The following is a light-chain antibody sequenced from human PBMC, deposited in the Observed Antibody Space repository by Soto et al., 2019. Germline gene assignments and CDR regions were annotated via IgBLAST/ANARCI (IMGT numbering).Light chain of an antibody. CDR2: DAS. CDR1: QSVSSD. Sequence: EIVLTQSPATLSLSPGERATLSCRASQSVSSDLAWYQQKPGQAPRLLIYDASNRATGIPARFSGSGSGTDFTLTISSLEPEDVAVYYCQQRSNWPLTFGGGNKVEIK. CDR3: QQRSNWPLT. J-gene: IGKJ4*01. V-gene: IGKV3-11*01.